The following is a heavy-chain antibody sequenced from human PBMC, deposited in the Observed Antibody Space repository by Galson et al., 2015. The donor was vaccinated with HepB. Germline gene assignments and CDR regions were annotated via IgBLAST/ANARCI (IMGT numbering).Heavy chain of an antibody. CDR3: AKAKPPYGDYEKRYYYMDV. Sequence: SLRLSCAASGFTFSSYGMHWVRQAPGKGLEWVAVISYDGSNKYYADSVKGRFTISRDNSKNTLYLQMNSLRAEDTAVYYCAKAKPPYGDYEKRYYYMDVWGKGTTVTVSS. CDR1: GFTFSSYG. CDR2: ISYDGSNK. D-gene: IGHD4-17*01. V-gene: IGHV3-30*18. J-gene: IGHJ6*03.